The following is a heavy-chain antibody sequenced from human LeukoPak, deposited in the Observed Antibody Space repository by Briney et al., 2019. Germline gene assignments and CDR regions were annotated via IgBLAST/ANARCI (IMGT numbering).Heavy chain of an antibody. D-gene: IGHD6-6*01. CDR1: GFTFSSYS. CDR2: ISSSSSTI. V-gene: IGHV3-48*04. CDR3: ARGPYSSSSEENWFDP. J-gene: IGHJ5*02. Sequence: PGGSLRLSCAASGFTFSSYSMNWVRQAPGKGLEWVSYISSSSSTIYYADSVKGRFTISRDNAKNSLYLQMNSLRAEDTAVYYCARGPYSSSSEENWFDPWGQGTRVTVSS.